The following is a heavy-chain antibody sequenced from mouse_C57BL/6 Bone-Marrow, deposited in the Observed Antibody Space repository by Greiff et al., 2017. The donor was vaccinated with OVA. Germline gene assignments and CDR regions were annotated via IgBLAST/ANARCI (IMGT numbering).Heavy chain of an antibody. CDR1: GFTFSDYG. D-gene: IGHD2-2*01. CDR2: ISSGSSTI. J-gene: IGHJ4*01. Sequence: EVKLQESGGGLVKPGGSLKLSCAASGFTFSDYGMHWVRQAPEKGLEWVAYISSGSSTIYYADTVKGRFTISRDNAKNTLFLQMTSLRSEDTAMYYCARAGYRTMDYWGQGTSVTVSS. V-gene: IGHV5-17*01. CDR3: ARAGYRTMDY.